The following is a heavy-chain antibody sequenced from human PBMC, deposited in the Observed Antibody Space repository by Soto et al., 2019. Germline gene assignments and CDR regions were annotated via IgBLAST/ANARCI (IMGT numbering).Heavy chain of an antibody. V-gene: IGHV1-69*02. CDR1: GGTFSSYT. D-gene: IGHD5-12*01. CDR3: ARSLVATIPYFDY. CDR2: IIPILGIA. J-gene: IGHJ4*02. Sequence: QVQLVRSGAEVKKPGSSVKVSCKASGGTFSSYTISWVRQAPGQGLEWMGRIIPILGIANYAQKFQGRVTITADKSTSTAYMELSSLRSEDTAVYYCARSLVATIPYFDYWGQGTLVTVSS.